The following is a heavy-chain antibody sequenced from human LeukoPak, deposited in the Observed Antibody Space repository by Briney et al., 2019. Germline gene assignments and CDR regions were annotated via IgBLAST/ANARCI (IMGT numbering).Heavy chain of an antibody. J-gene: IGHJ4*02. D-gene: IGHD7-27*01. Sequence: GSLRLSCSASGFTFSSYAMTWVRQAPGKGLEWIGEINHSGSTNYNPSLKSRVTISVDTSKNQFSLKLSSVTAADTAVYYCARGWGSSGDYWGQGTLVTVSS. CDR1: GFTFSSYA. CDR2: INHSGST. CDR3: ARGWGSSGDY. V-gene: IGHV4-34*01.